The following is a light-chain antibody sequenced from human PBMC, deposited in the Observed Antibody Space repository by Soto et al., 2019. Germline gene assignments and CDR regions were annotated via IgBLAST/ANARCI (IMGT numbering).Light chain of an antibody. CDR1: QSVNSH. V-gene: IGKV3D-15*01. CDR3: QQYNNWPLT. J-gene: IGKJ4*01. Sequence: EIVMTQSPASLSVSPGERVTLSCRASQSVNSHLAWYQQKPGQAPRLLILGESTRATGTPTRFSGSGSGTDFALTIISLQSEDFAVYYGQQYNNWPLTVGGGTKVEIK. CDR2: GES.